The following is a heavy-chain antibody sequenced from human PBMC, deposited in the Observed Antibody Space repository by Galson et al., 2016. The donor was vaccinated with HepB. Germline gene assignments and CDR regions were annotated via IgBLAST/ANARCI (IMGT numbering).Heavy chain of an antibody. Sequence: LRLSCAASGFTFRNYGMTWVRQAPGKGLEVVSSISRSGDSTDYADSVKGRFTISGDNSKNTLSLQMNSLTADDTAIYYCVQGSTAPAVWGKGTTVTVSS. D-gene: IGHD2-2*01. J-gene: IGHJ6*04. V-gene: IGHV3-23*01. CDR3: VQGSTAPAV. CDR2: ISRSGDST. CDR1: GFTFRNYG.